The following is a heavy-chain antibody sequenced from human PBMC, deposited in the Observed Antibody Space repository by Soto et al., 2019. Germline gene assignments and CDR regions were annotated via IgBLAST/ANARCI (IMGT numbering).Heavy chain of an antibody. CDR2: ISSSGSTI. Sequence: QVQLVESGGGLVKPGGSLRLSCAASGFTFSDYYMSWIRQAPRKGLEWVSYISSSGSTIYYADSVKGRFTISRDNAKNSLYLQMNSLRAEDTAVYYCARGLYGSGSYYNHEVPHEELYWGQGTLVTVSS. CDR1: GFTFSDYY. V-gene: IGHV3-11*01. J-gene: IGHJ4*02. D-gene: IGHD3-10*01. CDR3: ARGLYGSGSYYNHEVPHEELY.